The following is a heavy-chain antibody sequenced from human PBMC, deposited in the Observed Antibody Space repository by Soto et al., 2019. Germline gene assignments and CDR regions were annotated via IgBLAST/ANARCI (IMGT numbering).Heavy chain of an antibody. CDR1: GFTFSSYW. J-gene: IGHJ4*02. Sequence: EVQLVESGGGLVQPGGSLRLSCAASGFTFSSYWMSWVRQAPGKGLEWVANIKQDGSAKFYVDSVKGRFTVSRDNAKNSLYLQMNSLRAEDTAVYYCARDGGWLANFDYWGQGTTVTVSS. CDR2: IKQDGSAK. CDR3: ARDGGWLANFDY. D-gene: IGHD6-19*01. V-gene: IGHV3-7*01.